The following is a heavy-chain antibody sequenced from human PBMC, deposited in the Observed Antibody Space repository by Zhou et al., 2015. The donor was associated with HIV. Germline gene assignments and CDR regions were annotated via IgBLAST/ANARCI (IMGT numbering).Heavy chain of an antibody. V-gene: IGHV1-69*12. CDR3: ARDGYCSGGSCALRNWFDP. CDR2: IIPIFGTA. J-gene: IGHJ5*02. D-gene: IGHD2-15*01. Sequence: QVQLVQSGAEVKKPGSSVKVSCKASGGTFSSYAISWVRQAPGQGLEWMGGIIPIFGTANYAQKFQGRVTITADESTSTAYMELSSLRSEDTAVYYCARDGYCSGGSCALRNWFDPWGQGTLVTVSS. CDR1: GGTFSSYA.